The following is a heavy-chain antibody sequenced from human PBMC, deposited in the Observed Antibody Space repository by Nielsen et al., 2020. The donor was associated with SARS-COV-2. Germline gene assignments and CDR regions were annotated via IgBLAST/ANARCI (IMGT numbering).Heavy chain of an antibody. V-gene: IGHV3-30*18. Sequence: GESLKISCAASGCTFSSYGMHWVRQAPGKGLEWVAVISYDGSNKYYADSVKGRFTISRDNSKNTLYLQMNSLRAEDTAVYYCAKEGGRSSGGWEYFDYWGQGTLVTVSS. J-gene: IGHJ4*02. CDR1: GCTFSSYG. CDR3: AKEGGRSSGGWEYFDY. CDR2: ISYDGSNK. D-gene: IGHD6-25*01.